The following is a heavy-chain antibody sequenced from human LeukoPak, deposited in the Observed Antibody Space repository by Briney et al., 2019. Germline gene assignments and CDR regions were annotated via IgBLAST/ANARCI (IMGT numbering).Heavy chain of an antibody. Sequence: SQTLSLTCTVSGGSINGYSWTWIRQPPGKGLEWIGYMYYSGSTNYNPSLKSRVTISVDTSKNQFSLKLRSVTAADTAVYYCARAGQCGGDCYSLDYWGQGTLVTVSS. D-gene: IGHD2-21*02. V-gene: IGHV4-59*01. CDR1: GGSINGYS. CDR2: MYYSGST. CDR3: ARAGQCGGDCYSLDY. J-gene: IGHJ4*02.